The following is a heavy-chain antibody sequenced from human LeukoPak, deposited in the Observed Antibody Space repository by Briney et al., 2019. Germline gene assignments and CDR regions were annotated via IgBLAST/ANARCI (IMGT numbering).Heavy chain of an antibody. D-gene: IGHD3-22*01. CDR3: ARDWYYYDSSGYYHAYAFDY. Sequence: PGRSLRLSCAASGFTFSSYGMHWVRQAPGKGLEWVAVTWYDGSNKYYADSVKGRFTISRDNSKNTLYLQMNSLRAEDTAVYYCARDWYYYDSSGYYHAYAFDYWGQGTLVTVSS. V-gene: IGHV3-33*01. J-gene: IGHJ4*02. CDR2: TWYDGSNK. CDR1: GFTFSSYG.